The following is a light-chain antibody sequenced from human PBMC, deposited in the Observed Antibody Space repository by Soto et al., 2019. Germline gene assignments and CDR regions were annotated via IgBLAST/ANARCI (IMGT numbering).Light chain of an antibody. Sequence: DIQMTQSPSFVSASVGDRVTITCRASQGISRRLAWYQQRPGKAPDLLIYGASSLQSGVPSRFNGSGPGTDFTLTISSLQPEDFATYYCQQANSFPLNFGQGTRLEIK. CDR1: QGISRR. CDR3: QQANSFPLN. CDR2: GAS. V-gene: IGKV1-12*01. J-gene: IGKJ5*01.